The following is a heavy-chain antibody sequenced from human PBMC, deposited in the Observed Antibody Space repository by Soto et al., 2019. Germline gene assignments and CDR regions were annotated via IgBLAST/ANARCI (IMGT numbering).Heavy chain of an antibody. CDR2: IYYSGST. V-gene: IGHV4-59*08. J-gene: IGHJ4*02. CDR1: GGSISSYY. CDR3: ARVLWSWGSPCFDY. Sequence: SETLSLTCTVSGGSISSYYWSWIRQPPGKGLEWIGYIYYSGSTNYNPSLKSRVTISVDTSKNQFSLKLSSVTAADTAVYYCARVLWSWGSPCFDYWGQGTLVTVSS. D-gene: IGHD7-27*01.